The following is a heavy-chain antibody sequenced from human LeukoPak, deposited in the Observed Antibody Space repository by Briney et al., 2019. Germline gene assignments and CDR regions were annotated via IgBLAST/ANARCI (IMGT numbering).Heavy chain of an antibody. D-gene: IGHD3-3*01. CDR3: ATQWARFWVRLLDY. Sequence: GGSLRLSCAASGFTFSSYAMSWVRQAPGKGLEWVSAISGSGGSTYYADSVKGRFTISRDNSKNTLYLQMNSLRAEDTAVYYCATQWARFWVRLLDYWGQGTLVTVSS. CDR2: ISGSGGST. V-gene: IGHV3-23*01. CDR1: GFTFSSYA. J-gene: IGHJ4*02.